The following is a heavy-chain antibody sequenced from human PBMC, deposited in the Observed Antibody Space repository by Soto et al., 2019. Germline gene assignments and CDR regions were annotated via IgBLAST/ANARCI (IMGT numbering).Heavy chain of an antibody. CDR3: ARDGGTSYS. CDR1: GGSISSGGHY. J-gene: IGHJ4*02. D-gene: IGHD2-2*01. CDR2: IYYSGST. V-gene: IGHV4-39*07. Sequence: HLQLQESGPGLVNPSETLSLTCTVSGGSISSGGHYWGWIRQPPGKGPEWIGSIYYSGSTYYNPSLKSRVTISVDTSKNQFSLKLSSVTAADTAVYYCARDGGTSYSWGQGTLVTVSS.